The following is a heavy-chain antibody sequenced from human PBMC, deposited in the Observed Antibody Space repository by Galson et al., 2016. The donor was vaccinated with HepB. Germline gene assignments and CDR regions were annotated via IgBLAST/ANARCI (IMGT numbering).Heavy chain of an antibody. CDR1: GFTFSSYS. D-gene: IGHD1-26*01. V-gene: IGHV3-21*04. Sequence: SLRLSCAASGFTFSSYSMNWVRQAPGKGLEWVSSISSSSSYIYYADSVKGRFTISRDNAKNSLYLQMNSLRAEDTALYYCAKDGSYSGNLHGYFDYWGQGTLVTVSS. J-gene: IGHJ4*02. CDR2: ISSSSSYI. CDR3: AKDGSYSGNLHGYFDY.